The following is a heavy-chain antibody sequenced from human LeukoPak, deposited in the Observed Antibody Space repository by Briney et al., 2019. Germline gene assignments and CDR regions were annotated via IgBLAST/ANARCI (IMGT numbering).Heavy chain of an antibody. CDR3: AKHLYLDSGGSNS. CDR2: ITGDGQRV. V-gene: IGHV3-23*01. J-gene: IGHJ5*02. CDR1: RFTFSSFA. D-gene: IGHD3-22*01. Sequence: GSLRLSCEVSRFTFSSFAMTWFRQAPGKGLEWVSSITGDGQRVHNADSVRGRFTISRDNSKSTLYLQMNSLRAEDTAVYYCAKHLYLDSGGSNSWGLGTLVTASS.